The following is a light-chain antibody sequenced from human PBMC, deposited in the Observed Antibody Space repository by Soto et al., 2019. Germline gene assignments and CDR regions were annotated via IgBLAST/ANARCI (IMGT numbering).Light chain of an antibody. Sequence: DVQMTQSPSAMSASVGDRVTITCRATQDISRFVAWFQQKPGKAPERLIYETSTLQPGVPSRFSGSGSGTEFTLAISGLQPEDVATYYCLQHNSYPYTFGQGTQLEIK. V-gene: IGKV1-17*03. CDR1: QDISRF. CDR2: ETS. J-gene: IGKJ2*01. CDR3: LQHNSYPYT.